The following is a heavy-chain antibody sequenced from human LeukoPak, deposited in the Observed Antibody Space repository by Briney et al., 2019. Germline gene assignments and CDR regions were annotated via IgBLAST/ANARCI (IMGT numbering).Heavy chain of an antibody. J-gene: IGHJ6*03. D-gene: IGHD6-13*01. CDR3: AKASSSWYPTYYYYYYMDV. CDR2: ISGSGGST. CDR1: GFTFSSYA. V-gene: IGHV3-23*01. Sequence: GGSLSLSCEASGFTFSSYAMSWVRQAPGKGLEWASAISGSGGSTYYADSVKGRFTISRDNSKNTLYLQMNSLRAEDTAVYYCAKASSSWYPTYYYYYYMDVWGKGTTVTVSS.